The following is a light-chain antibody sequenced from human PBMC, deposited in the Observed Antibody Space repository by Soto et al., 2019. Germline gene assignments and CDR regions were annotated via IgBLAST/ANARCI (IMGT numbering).Light chain of an antibody. CDR3: SSYTSSSTLYV. J-gene: IGLJ1*01. Sequence: QSVLTQPASVSGSPGQSITISCTGTSSDVGGYNYVSWYQQHPGKAPKLMIYDVSNRPSGVSNRFSGSKSGNTASLTISWLQAEDEADYYCSSYTSSSTLYVFGTGTKVTV. CDR2: DVS. V-gene: IGLV2-14*01. CDR1: SSDVGGYNY.